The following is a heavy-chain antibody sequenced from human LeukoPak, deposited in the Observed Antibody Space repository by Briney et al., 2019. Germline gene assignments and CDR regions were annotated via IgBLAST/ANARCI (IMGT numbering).Heavy chain of an antibody. Sequence: GGSLRLSCAASGFTFSSYSMNWVRQAPGKGLEWVSSISSSSSYIYYADSVKGRFTISRDNAKNSLYLQMNSLRAEDTAVYYCVRVFCGGDCSDAFDIWGQGTMVTVSS. J-gene: IGHJ3*02. CDR2: ISSSSSYI. V-gene: IGHV3-21*01. D-gene: IGHD2-21*02. CDR1: GFTFSSYS. CDR3: VRVFCGGDCSDAFDI.